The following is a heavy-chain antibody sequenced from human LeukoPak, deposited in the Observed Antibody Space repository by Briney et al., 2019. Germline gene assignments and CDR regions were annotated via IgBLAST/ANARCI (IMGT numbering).Heavy chain of an antibody. J-gene: IGHJ3*02. V-gene: IGHV3-23*01. Sequence: GGSLRLSCAASGFTFSSYAMSWVRQAPGKGLEWVSAISGSGGSTYYAGSVKGRFTISRDNSKNTLYLQMNSLRAEDTAVYYCAKDDRYCSSTSCSLGAFDIWGQGTMVTVSS. CDR2: ISGSGGST. D-gene: IGHD2-2*01. CDR3: AKDDRYCSSTSCSLGAFDI. CDR1: GFTFSSYA.